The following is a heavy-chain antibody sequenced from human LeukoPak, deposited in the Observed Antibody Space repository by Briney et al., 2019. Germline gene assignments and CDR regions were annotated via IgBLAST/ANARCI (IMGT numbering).Heavy chain of an antibody. D-gene: IGHD3-16*02. J-gene: IGHJ6*02. CDR3: TRTGYRHGMDV. V-gene: IGHV3-74*01. CDR1: AFTFNNYW. Sequence: GGSLRLSCAAPAFTFNNYWIHWVRQAPGKGLVWVSSTSTDGSTTVYGDSVKGRFTISRDNGKNTLDLQLNSLRVEDTAVYFCTRTGYRHGMDVWGQGTTVTVSS. CDR2: TSTDGSTT.